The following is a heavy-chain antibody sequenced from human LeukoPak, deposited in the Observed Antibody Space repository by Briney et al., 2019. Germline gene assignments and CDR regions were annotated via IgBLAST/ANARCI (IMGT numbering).Heavy chain of an antibody. CDR2: IYYSGST. CDR3: ARDGYYDSSGYPNDAFDI. V-gene: IGHV4-59*01. D-gene: IGHD3-22*01. CDR1: GGSISSYY. J-gene: IGHJ3*02. Sequence: SETLSLTCTVSGGSISSYYWSWIRQPPGKGLEWIGYIYYSGSTNYNPSLKSRVTISVDTSKNQFSLKLSSVTAADTAVYYCARDGYYDSSGYPNDAFDIWGQGTMVTVSS.